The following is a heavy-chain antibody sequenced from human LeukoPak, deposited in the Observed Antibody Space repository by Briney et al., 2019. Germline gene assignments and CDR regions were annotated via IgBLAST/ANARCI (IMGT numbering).Heavy chain of an antibody. CDR1: GYKFTNYW. CDR3: ARHDNGGMVRGIIPADALDI. J-gene: IGHJ3*02. Sequence: GESLKISCKGFGYKFTNYWIGWVRQMPGKGLEWMGIIYPGDSDTTYSPSFQGQVTISADKSINTAYLQWSSLKASDTAMYYCARHDNGGMVRGIIPADALDIWGQGTMVTASS. CDR2: IYPGDSDT. D-gene: IGHD3-10*01. V-gene: IGHV5-51*01.